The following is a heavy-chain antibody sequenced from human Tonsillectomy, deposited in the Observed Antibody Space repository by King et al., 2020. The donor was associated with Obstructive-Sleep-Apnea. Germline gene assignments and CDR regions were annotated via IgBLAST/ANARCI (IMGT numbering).Heavy chain of an antibody. Sequence: QLVQSGGGVVQPGGSLRLSCAASGFTFSSFGMHWVRQSPGKGLEFVSFIEYDGSYEYYADSVKGRFHISRDNSKNTLYLQMNSLRAEDTAVFYCAKEGYYDSSGMGADAFDIWGQGTMVTVSS. CDR3: AKEGYYDSSGMGADAFDI. CDR2: IEYDGSYE. J-gene: IGHJ3*02. CDR1: GFTFSSFG. D-gene: IGHD3-22*01. V-gene: IGHV3-30*02.